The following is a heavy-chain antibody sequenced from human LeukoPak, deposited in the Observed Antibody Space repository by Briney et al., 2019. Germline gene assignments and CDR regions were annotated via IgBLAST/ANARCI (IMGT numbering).Heavy chain of an antibody. CDR2: MNPNSGNT. V-gene: IGHV1-8*01. Sequence: ASVKVSCKASGYTFTSYDINWVRQATGQGLEWMGGMNPNSGNTGYAQKFQGRVTMTRNTSISTAYMELSSLRSEDTAVYYCARFVGAGRPEYMGVWGKGTTVTVSS. J-gene: IGHJ6*03. CDR3: ARFVGAGRPEYMGV. CDR1: GYTFTSYD. D-gene: IGHD6-6*01.